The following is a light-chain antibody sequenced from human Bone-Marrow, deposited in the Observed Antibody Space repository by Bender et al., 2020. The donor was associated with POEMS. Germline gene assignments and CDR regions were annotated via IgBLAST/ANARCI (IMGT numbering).Light chain of an antibody. CDR1: RVGSKY. V-gene: IGLV3-1*01. J-gene: IGLJ3*02. Sequence: SYELTQAPSVSVSPGQTATIFCSGDRVGSKYISWYQWKAGHSPLFLIYEDYRRPSGISERFSGFKSGNTATLTIRATQAVDEAEYYCQAWDSGIAVFGGGTKLTVL. CDR3: QAWDSGIAV. CDR2: EDY.